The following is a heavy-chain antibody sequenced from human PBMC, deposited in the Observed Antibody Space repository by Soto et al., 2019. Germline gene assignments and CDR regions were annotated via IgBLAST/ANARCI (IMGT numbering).Heavy chain of an antibody. CDR2: LYWDDDK. Sequence: QITLKESGPTLVKPTQTLTLTCTFSGFSLSTRGVGVXXXXQPPGKALEWLALLYWDDDKGYSPSLKSRLTXXXXXXXXXXXXXXXXXXXXXXXXXXXXXXXXXXXXXXDYWGQGTLVTVSS. V-gene: IGHV2-5*02. J-gene: IGHJ4*02. CDR1: GFSLSTRGVG. CDR3: XXXXXXXXXXXDY.